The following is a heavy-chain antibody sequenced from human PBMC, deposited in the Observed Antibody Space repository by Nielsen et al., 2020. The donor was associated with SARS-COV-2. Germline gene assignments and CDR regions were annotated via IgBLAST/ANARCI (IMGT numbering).Heavy chain of an antibody. V-gene: IGHV1-8*01. D-gene: IGHD2-15*01. CDR2: MNPNSGNR. CDR1: RYTFTTYD. Sequence: ASVKISCKASRYTFTTYDINWVRQATGQGLEWIGYMNPNSGNRGYSQKFQDRVTMTTDTSTSTAYMELSSLTAEDTAMYYCTRELWRDDSWGQGTLVTVSS. J-gene: IGHJ4*02. CDR3: TRELWRDDS.